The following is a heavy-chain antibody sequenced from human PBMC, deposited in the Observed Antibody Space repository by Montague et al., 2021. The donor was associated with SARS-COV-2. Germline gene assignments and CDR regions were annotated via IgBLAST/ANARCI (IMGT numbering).Heavy chain of an antibody. CDR3: ARVPYSTSSELRYYYMDV. Sequence: SETLSLTCTVSGGSINSYYWSWIRQPAGKGLEWIGRIYTSGSTNYNPSLKSRVTMSVDTSKNQFSLKLSSVTAADTAVYYCARVPYSTSSELRYYYMDVWGKGTTVTVSS. J-gene: IGHJ6*03. D-gene: IGHD6-6*01. CDR2: IYTSGST. V-gene: IGHV4-4*07. CDR1: GGSINSYY.